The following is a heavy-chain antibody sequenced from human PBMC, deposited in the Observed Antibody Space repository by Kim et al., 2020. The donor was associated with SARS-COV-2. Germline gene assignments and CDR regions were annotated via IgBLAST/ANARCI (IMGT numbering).Heavy chain of an antibody. V-gene: IGHV3-74*01. CDR1: GFSFSNYW. J-gene: IGHJ6*02. CDR3: ASKTAGYYHYAMDV. D-gene: IGHD1-1*01. CDR2: INSDGSSA. Sequence: GGSLRLSCAASGFSFSNYWMYWVHQVPGKGLVYVSRINSDGSSAIYADSVRGRFTISRDNAKNTLYLQMNSLRAEDTSVYHCASKTAGYYHYAMDVWGQGTTVTVSS.